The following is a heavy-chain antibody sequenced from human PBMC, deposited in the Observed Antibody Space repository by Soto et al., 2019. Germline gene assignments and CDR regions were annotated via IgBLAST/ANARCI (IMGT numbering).Heavy chain of an antibody. V-gene: IGHV1-8*01. CDR2: MNPNSGNT. CDR1: GYTFTSYD. J-gene: IGHJ4*02. Sequence: ASVKVSCKASGYTFTSYDINWVRQATGQGLEWMGWMNPNSGNTGYAQKFQGRVTMTRNTSISTAYMELSSLRSEDTAVYYCARDHFYGSGTYYRGNFDYWGQGTLVNV. D-gene: IGHD3-10*01. CDR3: ARDHFYGSGTYYRGNFDY.